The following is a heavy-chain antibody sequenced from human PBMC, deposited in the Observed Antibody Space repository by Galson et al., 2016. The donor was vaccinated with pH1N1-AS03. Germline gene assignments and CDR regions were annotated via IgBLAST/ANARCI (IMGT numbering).Heavy chain of an antibody. J-gene: IGHJ4*02. Sequence: SVKVSCKASGYTFTTYAMHWVRQAPGQRLEWMGWINADNGNTKYSQKFQGRVTITRDTSARTAYMELSRLRSEDTAVYYCARDYYDSSGYYVYFDYWGQGTLVTVSS. CDR2: INADNGNT. CDR3: ARDYYDSSGYYVYFDY. D-gene: IGHD3-22*01. CDR1: GYTFTTYA. V-gene: IGHV1-3*01.